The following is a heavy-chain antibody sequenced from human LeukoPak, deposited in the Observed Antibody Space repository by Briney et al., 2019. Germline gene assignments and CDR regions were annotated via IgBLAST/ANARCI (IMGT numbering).Heavy chain of an antibody. CDR1: GESFSGYY. V-gene: IGHV4-34*01. CDR2: ISHSGNT. J-gene: IGHJ4*02. Sequence: SETLSLTCAVSGESFSGYYWSWIRQTPGKGLEWIGEISHSGNTNYNPSLKSRVTISGDTSKNQFSLMLSSVTAADTAVYYCAGQHFSKTPCSDYWGRGNLVTVSS. D-gene: IGHD2-15*01. CDR3: AGQHFSKTPCSDY.